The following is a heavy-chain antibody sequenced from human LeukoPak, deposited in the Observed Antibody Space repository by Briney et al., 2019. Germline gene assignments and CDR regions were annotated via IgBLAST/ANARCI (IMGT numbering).Heavy chain of an antibody. CDR3: ARAVAGRTGYFDY. D-gene: IGHD3-10*01. V-gene: IGHV4-59*01. J-gene: IGHJ4*02. Sequence: PSETLSLTCTASGGSISSYYWSWIRQPPGKGLEWIGYIYYSGSTNYNPSLKSRVTISVDMSKNQFSLKLSSVTAADTAVYYCARAVAGRTGYFDYWGQGTLVTVSS. CDR1: GGSISSYY. CDR2: IYYSGST.